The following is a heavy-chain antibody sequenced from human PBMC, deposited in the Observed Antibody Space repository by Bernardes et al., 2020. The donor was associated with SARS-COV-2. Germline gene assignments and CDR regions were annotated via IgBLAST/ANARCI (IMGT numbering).Heavy chain of an antibody. CDR2: IWYDGSNK. J-gene: IGHJ1*01. Sequence: GGSLRLSCATSGFTFSNYAIHWVRQAPGKGLQWVAVIWYDGSNKYYGDSVKGRFTISRDNSKNTLYLQMNSLRVEDTAVYYCARADSSGTAPEYFQHWGQGTLVTVSS. V-gene: IGHV3-33*01. CDR1: GFTFSNYA. D-gene: IGHD3-22*01. CDR3: ARADSSGTAPEYFQH.